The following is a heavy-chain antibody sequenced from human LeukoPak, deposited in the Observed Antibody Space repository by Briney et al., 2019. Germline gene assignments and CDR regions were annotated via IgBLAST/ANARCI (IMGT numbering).Heavy chain of an antibody. CDR3: ARLTSGNGLDV. J-gene: IGHJ6*02. V-gene: IGHV3-66*04. CDR2: IYSGNRT. D-gene: IGHD3-3*01. Sequence: GGPLRLSCAASGFTVSNNYMTWVRQAPGKGLEWVSVIYSGNRTKYADSVKGRFIISRDNSKNTLLFQMNSLRAEDTAVYYCARLTSGNGLDVWGQGTTVTVS. CDR1: GFTVSNNY.